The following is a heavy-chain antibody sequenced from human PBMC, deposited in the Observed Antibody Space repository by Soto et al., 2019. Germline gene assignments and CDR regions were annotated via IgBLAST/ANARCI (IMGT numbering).Heavy chain of an antibody. CDR1: GGSISSYY. CDR3: ARLLRFLEGSQSGWFDP. D-gene: IGHD3-3*01. J-gene: IGHJ5*02. V-gene: IGHV4-4*07. Sequence: SETLSLTCTVSGGSISSYYWSWIRQPAGKGLEWIGRIYTSGSTNYNPSLKSRVTMSVDTSKNQFSLKLSSVTAADTAVYYCARLLRFLEGSQSGWFDPWGQGTLVTVSS. CDR2: IYTSGST.